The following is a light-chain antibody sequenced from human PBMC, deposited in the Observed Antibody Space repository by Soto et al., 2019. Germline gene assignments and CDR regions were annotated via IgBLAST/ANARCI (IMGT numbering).Light chain of an antibody. CDR3: SSYTSSSTLRV. V-gene: IGLV2-14*01. Sequence: QSVLTPPAAVSGSPGQSITISCTGTSSDVGGYNYVSWYQQHPGKAPKLMIYDVSNRPSGVSNRFSGSKSGNTASLTISGLQAEDEADYYCSSYTSSSTLRVFGTGTKVTVL. CDR1: SSDVGGYNY. J-gene: IGLJ1*01. CDR2: DVS.